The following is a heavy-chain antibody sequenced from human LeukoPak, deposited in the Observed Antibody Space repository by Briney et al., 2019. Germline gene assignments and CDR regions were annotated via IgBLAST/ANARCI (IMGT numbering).Heavy chain of an antibody. CDR2: ISYGGSNK. V-gene: IGHV3-30-3*01. CDR1: GFTFSSYA. J-gene: IGHJ4*02. D-gene: IGHD1-26*01. CDR3: ARDPSRGSYSRFDY. Sequence: PGGSLRLSCAASGFTFSSYAMHWVRQAPGKGLEWVAVISYGGSNKYYADSVKGRFTISRDNSKNTLYLQMNSLRAEDTAVYYCARDPSRGSYSRFDYWGQGTLVTVSS.